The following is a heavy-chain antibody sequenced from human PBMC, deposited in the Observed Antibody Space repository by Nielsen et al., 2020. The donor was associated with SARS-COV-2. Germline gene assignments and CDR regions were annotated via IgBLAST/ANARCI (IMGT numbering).Heavy chain of an antibody. Sequence: ASVKVSCKASGYTFTSYGISWVRQAPGQGLEWMGWISAYNGNTNYAQRLQGRVTMTTDTSTSTAYMELRSLRSDDTAVYYCARDPAGEYGWDYYYGMDVWGQGTTVTVSS. CDR3: ARDPAGEYGWDYYYGMDV. J-gene: IGHJ6*02. D-gene: IGHD3-16*01. CDR2: ISAYNGNT. V-gene: IGHV1-18*01. CDR1: GYTFTSYG.